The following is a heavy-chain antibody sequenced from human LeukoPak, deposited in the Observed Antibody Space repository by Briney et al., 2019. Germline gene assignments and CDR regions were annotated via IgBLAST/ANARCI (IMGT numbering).Heavy chain of an antibody. V-gene: IGHV3-7*01. CDR1: GFTFSDYW. CDR2: IKWDGTET. Sequence: GGSLRLSCAASGFTFSDYWMSWVRQIPGKGLEWVADIKWDGTETYYVDSVKGRFTISRDDAKNSLYLQMNRLRAEDTAIYYCARSPTRRCDYWGQGTLLTVSS. J-gene: IGHJ4*02. CDR3: ARSPTRRCDY. D-gene: IGHD1-1*01.